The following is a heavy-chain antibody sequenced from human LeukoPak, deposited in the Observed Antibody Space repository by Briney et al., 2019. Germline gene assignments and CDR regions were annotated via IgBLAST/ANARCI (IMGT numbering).Heavy chain of an antibody. J-gene: IGHJ4*02. V-gene: IGHV3-23*01. CDR1: GFTFSSYG. Sequence: GGSLRLSCAASGFTFSSYGMSWVRQAPGKGLEWVSAISGSGGSTYYADSVKGRFTISRDNSKNTLYLQMNSLRAEDTAVYYCARELLVRPRYYFDYWGQGALVTVSS. CDR2: ISGSGGST. D-gene: IGHD6-13*01. CDR3: ARELLVRPRYYFDY.